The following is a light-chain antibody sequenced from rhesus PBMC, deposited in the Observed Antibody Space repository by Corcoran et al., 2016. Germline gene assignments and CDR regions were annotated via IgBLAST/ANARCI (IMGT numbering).Light chain of an antibody. CDR3: LQYSSSPYS. J-gene: IGKJ2*01. V-gene: IGKV1-22*01. CDR1: QGISSW. CDR2: KAS. Sequence: DIQMTQSPSSLSASVGDTVTITCRASQGISSWLDWYQQKPGKAPKRLILKASSLGRGVPSRFSGSGSGTDFTLTISSLQPEDFATYYCLQYSSSPYSFGQGTKVEIK.